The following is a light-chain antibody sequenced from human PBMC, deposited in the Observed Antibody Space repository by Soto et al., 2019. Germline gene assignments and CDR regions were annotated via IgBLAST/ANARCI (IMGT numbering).Light chain of an antibody. V-gene: IGKV4-1*01. CDR2: WAS. CDR3: QQYYDTHIT. J-gene: IGKJ5*01. CDR1: RRLLYSSNNKNY. Sequence: DIVLTQSPDSLAVSLGERATINCKSSRRLLYSSNNKNYLAWYQHKPGQPPKLLFYWASSRESGVPDRFIGGGSGTNFTLTISNLKPEDVAVYSCQQYYDTHITFSQGTRLEIK.